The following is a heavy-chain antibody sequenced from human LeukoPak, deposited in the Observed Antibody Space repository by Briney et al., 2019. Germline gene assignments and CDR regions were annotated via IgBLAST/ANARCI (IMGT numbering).Heavy chain of an antibody. D-gene: IGHD2-2*01. CDR2: INWNGDTT. CDR3: ARQTRGYVYYFDY. Sequence: GGSLRLSCAASGFPFQDSGLSWVRQAPGKGLEWISGINWNGDTTVYADSVKGRFTISRDNAKNSLYLQMNSLRADDTAFYYCARQTRGYVYYFDYWGQATLVTVSS. J-gene: IGHJ4*02. CDR1: GFPFQDSG. V-gene: IGHV3-20*04.